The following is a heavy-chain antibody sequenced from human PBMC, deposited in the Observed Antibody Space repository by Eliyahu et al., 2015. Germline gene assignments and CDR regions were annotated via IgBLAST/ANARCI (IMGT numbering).Heavy chain of an antibody. Sequence: QVQLVQSGAEVKKPGASVKVSCXASGYTFTSYGISWVRQAPGXGLEWMGWXSAYNGNTNYAQKLQGRVTMTTDTSTSTAYMELRSLRSDDTAVYYCARDHTPGYSSGWYGYWGQGTLVTVSS. CDR3: ARDHTPGYSSGWYGY. CDR1: GYTFTSYG. J-gene: IGHJ4*02. V-gene: IGHV1-18*01. CDR2: XSAYNGNT. D-gene: IGHD6-19*01.